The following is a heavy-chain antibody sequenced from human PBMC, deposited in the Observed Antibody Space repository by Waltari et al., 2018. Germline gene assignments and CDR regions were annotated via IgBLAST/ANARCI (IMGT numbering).Heavy chain of an antibody. V-gene: IGHV1-8*01. CDR3: ARGLLNYSDKSGLYYFDH. Sequence: QVQLVQSGAEVRKPGASVKVSCKTSGYPFTTYDINWVRQATGQGPEWMGWMNPNRGNAGSAQKFQGIVTMTRKTSINTAYLELSSLRSEDTAVYYCARGLLNYSDKSGLYYFDHWGQGTLVTVSS. CDR1: GYPFTTYD. D-gene: IGHD3-22*01. CDR2: MNPNRGNA. J-gene: IGHJ4*02.